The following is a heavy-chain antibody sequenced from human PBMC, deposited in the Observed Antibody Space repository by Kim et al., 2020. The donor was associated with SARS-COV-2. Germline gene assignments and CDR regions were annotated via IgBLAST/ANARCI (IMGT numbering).Heavy chain of an antibody. CDR1: GFTFSRYG. CDR3: AKDRRYQLLKYYFDY. D-gene: IGHD2-2*01. CDR2: ISYDGSNK. J-gene: IGHJ4*02. V-gene: IGHV3-30*18. Sequence: GGSLRLSCAASGFTFSRYGMHWVRQAPGKGLEWVAVISYDGSNKYYADSVKGRFTISRDNSKNTLYLQMNSLRAEDTAVYYCAKDRRYQLLKYYFDYWGQGTLVTVSS.